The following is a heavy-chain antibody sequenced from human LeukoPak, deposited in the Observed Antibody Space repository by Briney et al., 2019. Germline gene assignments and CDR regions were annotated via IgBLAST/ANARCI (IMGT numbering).Heavy chain of an antibody. V-gene: IGHV3-21*01. CDR1: GLTFSSYS. CDR2: ISSSSSYI. D-gene: IGHD5-18*01. Sequence: GGSLRLSCAASGLTFSSYSMNWVRQAPGKGLEWVSSISSSSSYIYYADSVKGRFTISRDNAKNSLYLQMNSLRAEDTAVYYCARSVSRGYSYGSPDAFDIWGQGTMVTVSS. J-gene: IGHJ3*02. CDR3: ARSVSRGYSYGSPDAFDI.